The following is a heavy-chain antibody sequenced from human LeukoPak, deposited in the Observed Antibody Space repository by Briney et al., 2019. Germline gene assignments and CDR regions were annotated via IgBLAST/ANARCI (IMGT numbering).Heavy chain of an antibody. Sequence: PGESLKISCKGSGYSFTSYWIGWVRQMPGKGLEWMGIIYPGDSDTRYSPSFQGQVTISADKSISTAYLQWSSLKASDTAMYYCARRDYRGETGYSGYDSFGYWGQGTLVTVSS. CDR3: ARRDYRGETGYSGYDSFGY. J-gene: IGHJ4*02. V-gene: IGHV5-51*01. D-gene: IGHD5-12*01. CDR1: GYSFTSYW. CDR2: IYPGDSDT.